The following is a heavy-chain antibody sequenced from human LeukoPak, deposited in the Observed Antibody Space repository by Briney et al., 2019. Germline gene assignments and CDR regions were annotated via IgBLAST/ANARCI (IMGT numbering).Heavy chain of an antibody. CDR3: ARGGSYCIYYGMDV. D-gene: IGHD1-26*01. Sequence: GGSLRLSCAASGFTFSTYGMHWVRQAPGKGLEWVAVISYDGSNKYYADSVRGRFTISRDNSKNALSLQMNSLRAEDTAVYYCARGGSYCIYYGMDVWGQGTTVTVSS. V-gene: IGHV3-30*03. CDR1: GFTFSTYG. J-gene: IGHJ6*02. CDR2: ISYDGSNK.